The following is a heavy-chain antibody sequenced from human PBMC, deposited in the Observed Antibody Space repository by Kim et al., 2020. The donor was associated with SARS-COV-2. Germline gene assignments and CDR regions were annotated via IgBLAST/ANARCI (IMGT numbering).Heavy chain of an antibody. J-gene: IGHJ5*02. CDR2: INPNSGGT. CDR3: ARAPLGVVIIFNWFDP. D-gene: IGHD3-3*01. V-gene: IGHV1-2*02. CDR1: GYTFTGYY. Sequence: ASVKVSCKASGYTFTGYYMHWVRQAPGQGLEWMGWINPNSGGTNYAQKFQGRVTMTRDTSISTAYMELSRLRSDDTAVYYCARAPLGVVIIFNWFDPWGQGTLVTVSS.